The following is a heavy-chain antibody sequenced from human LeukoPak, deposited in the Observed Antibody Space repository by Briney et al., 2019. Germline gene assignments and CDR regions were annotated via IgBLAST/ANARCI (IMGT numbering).Heavy chain of an antibody. CDR1: GFTFSSYT. D-gene: IGHD4-17*01. CDR3: AKERQTGDYFTSDY. J-gene: IGHJ4*02. Sequence: QPGGSLRLSCGASGFTFSSYTMSWVRQAPGEGLEWLSAINNRGSSTYYAGSVKDRFTISRDNSENTLYLQMNSLTVDDTAVYFCAKERQTGDYFTSDYWGQGTLVTVSS. CDR2: INNRGSST. V-gene: IGHV3-23*01.